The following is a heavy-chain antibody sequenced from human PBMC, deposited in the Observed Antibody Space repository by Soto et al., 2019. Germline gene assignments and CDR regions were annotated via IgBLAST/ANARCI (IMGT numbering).Heavy chain of an antibody. Sequence: PSETLSLTCTVSGGSISSYYWSWIRQPPGKGLEWIGYIYYSGSTNYNPSLKSRVTISVDTSKNQFSLKLSSVTAADTAVYYCARVEELELLDRWFDPWGQGTLVTVSS. CDR3: ARVEELELLDRWFDP. CDR2: IYYSGST. V-gene: IGHV4-59*01. D-gene: IGHD1-7*01. J-gene: IGHJ5*02. CDR1: GGSISSYY.